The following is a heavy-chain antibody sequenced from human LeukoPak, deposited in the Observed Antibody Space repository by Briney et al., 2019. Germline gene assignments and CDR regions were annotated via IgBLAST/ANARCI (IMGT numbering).Heavy chain of an antibody. V-gene: IGHV3-53*01. Sequence: GGSLRLSCAASGFTVSSNYMSWVRQAPGKGLEWGSVIYSGGSTYYADSVKGRFTISRDNSKNTLYLRMNSLRAEDTAVYYCARGLYGSGSYDYNWFDPWGQGTLVTVSS. D-gene: IGHD3-10*01. CDR3: ARGLYGSGSYDYNWFDP. J-gene: IGHJ5*02. CDR1: GFTVSSNY. CDR2: IYSGGST.